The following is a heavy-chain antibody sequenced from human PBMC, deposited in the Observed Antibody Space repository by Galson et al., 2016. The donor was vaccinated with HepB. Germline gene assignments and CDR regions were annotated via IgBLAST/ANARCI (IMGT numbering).Heavy chain of an antibody. V-gene: IGHV4-31*03. CDR3: ARGATSYYWYFDL. J-gene: IGHJ2*01. CDR2: IYYSGST. D-gene: IGHD5-12*01. Sequence: TLSLTCTVSGGSISSGGYYWSWIRQHPGKGLEWIGYIYYSGSTYYNPSLKSRVIISVDTSKNQFSLKLSSVTAADTAVYYCARGATSYYWYFDLWGRGTLVTVSS. CDR1: GGSISSGGYY.